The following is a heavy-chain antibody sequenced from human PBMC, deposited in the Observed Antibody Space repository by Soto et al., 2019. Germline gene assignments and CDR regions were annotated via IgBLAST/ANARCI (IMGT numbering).Heavy chain of an antibody. D-gene: IGHD2-2*01. V-gene: IGHV1-18*01. CDR2: ISAYNGNT. Sequence: VASLKVSCKASGYPFTSYVISWVRQSPGQGLEWMGWISAYNGNTDYAQKLQGRVTMTTDTSTSTAYMELRSLRSDDTAVYYCARGKYCSSTSCRKYYYYGMDVWGQGTTVIVSS. CDR3: ARGKYCSSTSCRKYYYYGMDV. J-gene: IGHJ6*02. CDR1: GYPFTSYV.